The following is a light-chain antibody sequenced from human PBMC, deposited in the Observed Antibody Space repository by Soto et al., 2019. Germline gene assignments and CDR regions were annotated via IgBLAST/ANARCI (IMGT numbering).Light chain of an antibody. Sequence: QSALTQPASVSGSPGQSITISCTGTSSDVGGYNYVSWYQQHPGKAPKLMIYEVSNRPSGVSRRFSGSKSGNTASLTISGLQTEDEADYYCSSYASGSAYVFGTGTKVTVL. CDR3: SSYASGSAYV. CDR1: SSDVGGYNY. V-gene: IGLV2-14*01. J-gene: IGLJ1*01. CDR2: EVS.